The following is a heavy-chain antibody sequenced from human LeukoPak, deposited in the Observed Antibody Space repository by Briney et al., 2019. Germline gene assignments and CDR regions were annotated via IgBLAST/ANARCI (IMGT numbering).Heavy chain of an antibody. V-gene: IGHV4-39*01. D-gene: IGHD3-3*01. CDR1: GGSISSSSYY. CDR3: ARSRPNYDFWSGYNPPVTLNY. Sequence: PSETLSLTCTVSGGSISSSSYYWGWIRQPPGKGPEWIGSIYYSGSTYYNPSLKSRVTISVDTSKNQFSLKLSSVTAADTAVYYCARSRPNYDFWSGYNPPVTLNYWGQGTLVTVSS. CDR2: IYYSGST. J-gene: IGHJ4*02.